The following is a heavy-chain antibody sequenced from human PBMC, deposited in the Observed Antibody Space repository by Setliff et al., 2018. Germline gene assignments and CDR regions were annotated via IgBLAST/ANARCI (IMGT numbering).Heavy chain of an antibody. CDR3: ARDHSGWYGGAFDI. Sequence: SGPTLVNPTPALTLTCTVSGFSLSNDRMGVNWIRQPPGKALEWLAHIFSNDKKSYSTSLKSRLTISKDTSKSQVVLTMTNMDPVDTATYYCARDHSGWYGGAFDIWGQGTMVTVSS. V-gene: IGHV2-26*01. D-gene: IGHD6-19*01. CDR2: IFSNDKK. CDR1: GFSLSNDRMG. J-gene: IGHJ3*02.